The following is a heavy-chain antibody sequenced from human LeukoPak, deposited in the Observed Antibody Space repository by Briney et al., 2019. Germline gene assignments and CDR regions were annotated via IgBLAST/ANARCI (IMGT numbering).Heavy chain of an antibody. V-gene: IGHV4-30-4*01. CDR2: IYYSGST. CDR1: GGSISSGDYY. CDR3: ARGVGCCSSTSCRGGWFDP. Sequence: PSETLSLTCTVSGGSISSGDYYWSWIRQPPGKGLEWIGYIYYSGSTYYNPSLKSRVTISVDTSKNQFSLKLSSVTAADTAVYYCARGVGCCSSTSCRGGWFDPWGQGTLVTVSS. J-gene: IGHJ5*02. D-gene: IGHD2-2*01.